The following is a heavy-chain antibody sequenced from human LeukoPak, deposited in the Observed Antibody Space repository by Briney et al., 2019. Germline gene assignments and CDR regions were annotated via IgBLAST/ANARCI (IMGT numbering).Heavy chain of an antibody. V-gene: IGHV1-18*01. D-gene: IGHD3-10*01. J-gene: IGHJ5*02. CDR3: ARERDITMVRGVIITDRWFDP. Sequence: ASVKVSCKASGYTFTSYGISWVRQAPGQGLEWMGWISAYNGNTNYAQKLQGRVTMTTDTSTSTAYMELRSLRSDDTAVYYCARERDITMVRGVIITDRWFDPWGQGTLVTVPS. CDR2: ISAYNGNT. CDR1: GYTFTSYG.